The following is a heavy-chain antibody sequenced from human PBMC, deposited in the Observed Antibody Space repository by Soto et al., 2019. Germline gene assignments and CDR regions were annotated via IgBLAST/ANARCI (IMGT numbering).Heavy chain of an antibody. J-gene: IGHJ4*02. CDR2: IIPILGIA. CDR1: GGTFSSYT. CDR3: AREEYYYGSGAFFDY. Sequence: QVQLVQSGAEVKKPGSSVKVSCKASGGTFSSYTISWVRQAPGQGLEWMGRIIPILGIANYAQKFQGRVTXPADKPTSTAYMVLSSLGSEDTAVYYCAREEYYYGSGAFFDYWGQGPLVTVSS. V-gene: IGHV1-69*08. D-gene: IGHD3-10*01.